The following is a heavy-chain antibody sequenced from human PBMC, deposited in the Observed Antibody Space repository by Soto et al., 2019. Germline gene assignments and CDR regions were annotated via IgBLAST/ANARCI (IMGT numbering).Heavy chain of an antibody. CDR2: VNQDGGVT. CDR1: GFTFISSS. D-gene: IGHD6-19*01. Sequence: PGGSLRLPCVASGFTFISSSMGWIRQAPGKGIEWVANVNQDGGVTYYVDSVEGRFTISSDNTKDSLYLQMNSLRGEDTAIYYCARYYRGSGRYFFDYWGQGTLVTVSS. J-gene: IGHJ4*02. V-gene: IGHV3-7*03. CDR3: ARYYRGSGRYFFDY.